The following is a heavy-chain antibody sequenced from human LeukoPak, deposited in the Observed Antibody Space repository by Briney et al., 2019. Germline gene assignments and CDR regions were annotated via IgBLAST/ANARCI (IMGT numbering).Heavy chain of an antibody. CDR2: INHSGST. V-gene: IGHV4-34*01. Sequence: PSETLSLTCAVYGGSFSGYYWSWIRQPPGKGLEWVGEINHSGSTNYNPSLKSRVTISVDTSKNQFSLKLSSVTAADTAVYYCARVGLTSDYWGQGTLVTVSS. D-gene: IGHD3-9*01. J-gene: IGHJ4*02. CDR3: ARVGLTSDY. CDR1: GGSFSGYY.